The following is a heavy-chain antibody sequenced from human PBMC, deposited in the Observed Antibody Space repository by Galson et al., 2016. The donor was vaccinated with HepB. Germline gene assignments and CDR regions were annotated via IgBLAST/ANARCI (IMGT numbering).Heavy chain of an antibody. CDR2: IGEDGTGK. D-gene: IGHD3-9*01. CDR1: GFTFSSSW. Sequence: SLRLSCAASGFTFSSSWMTWVRQGPGKGLEWVATIGEDGTGKYYVDSVKGRFTISRDNAENSLYLQMNSLRADDTAVYYCAKYFRAFDIWGQGTRVTVSS. J-gene: IGHJ1*01. CDR3: AKYFRAFDI. V-gene: IGHV3-7*03.